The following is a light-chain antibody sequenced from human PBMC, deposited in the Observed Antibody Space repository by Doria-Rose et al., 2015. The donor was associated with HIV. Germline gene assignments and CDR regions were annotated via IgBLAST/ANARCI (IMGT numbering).Light chain of an antibody. V-gene: IGKV1-8*01. CDR3: QQYYSYPRA. CDR1: QGISSY. CDR2: AAS. J-gene: IGKJ2*01. Sequence: IQVTQSPPSLSASTGDRVTITCRASQGISSYLAWYQQKPGKAPKLLIYAASTLQSGVPSRFSGSGSGTDFTLTISCLQSEDFAAYYCQQYYSYPRAFGQGTKLEIK.